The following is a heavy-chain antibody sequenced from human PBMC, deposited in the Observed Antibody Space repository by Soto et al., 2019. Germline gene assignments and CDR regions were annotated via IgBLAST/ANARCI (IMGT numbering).Heavy chain of an antibody. J-gene: IGHJ3*02. CDR1: GFTFSSYA. V-gene: IGHV3-23*01. D-gene: IGHD4-17*01. CDR3: AKDLSQKREALYGDYGAFDI. CDR2: ISGSGGST. Sequence: GGSLRLSCAASGFTFSSYAMSWVRQAPGKGLEWVSAISGSGGSTYYADYVKGRFTISRDNSKNTLYLQMNSLRAEDTAVDYCAKDLSQKREALYGDYGAFDIWGQGTMVTVSS.